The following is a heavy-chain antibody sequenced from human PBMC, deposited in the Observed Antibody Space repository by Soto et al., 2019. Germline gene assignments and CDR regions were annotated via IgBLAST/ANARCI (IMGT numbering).Heavy chain of an antibody. J-gene: IGHJ6*02. CDR3: ARELMTYYDFWSGSNPAGMDV. CDR1: GDSINSYY. V-gene: IGHV4-4*07. D-gene: IGHD3-3*01. Sequence: PXATLSLTFTVSGDSINSYYWSWIRQPAGKGLEWIGRIYTSGSTNYNPSLKSRVTMSVDTSKNQFSLNLNSVTAADTAVYYCARELMTYYDFWSGSNPAGMDVWGQGTTVTVSS. CDR2: IYTSGST.